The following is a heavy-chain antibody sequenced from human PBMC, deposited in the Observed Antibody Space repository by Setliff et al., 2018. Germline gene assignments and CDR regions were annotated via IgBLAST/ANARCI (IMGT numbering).Heavy chain of an antibody. J-gene: IGHJ6*03. CDR2: IFHSGST. V-gene: IGHV4-38-2*01. Sequence: SETLSLTCGVSGYSISSGHFWGWIRQPPGKGLEWLGNIFHSGSTYYNPTLNSRVTMSVDTSKNQVSLNLKSVTAADTAVYHCAKAQMVYAIRGYYYYMDVWGKGTTVTVSS. D-gene: IGHD2-8*01. CDR1: GYSISSGHF. CDR3: AKAQMVYAIRGYYYYMDV.